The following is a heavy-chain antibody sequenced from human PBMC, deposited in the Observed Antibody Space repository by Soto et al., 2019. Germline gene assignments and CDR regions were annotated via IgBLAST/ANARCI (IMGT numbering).Heavy chain of an antibody. CDR1: GGPIKTGDYY. D-gene: IGHD1-26*01. CDR3: ARAGFSYSHLLL. V-gene: IGHV4-30-4*01. CDR2: VFYSGAT. J-gene: IGHJ4*02. Sequence: TLYLTFNVSGGPIKTGDYYWNWIRQPPGKGLEWIGYVFYSGATNYSPSLKSRAAISMDTSKNQFSLSLTSVTAADTAVYYCARAGFSYSHLLLWGQGIRVTVSS.